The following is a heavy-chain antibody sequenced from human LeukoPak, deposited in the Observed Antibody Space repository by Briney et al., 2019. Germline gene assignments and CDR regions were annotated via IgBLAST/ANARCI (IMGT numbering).Heavy chain of an antibody. J-gene: IGHJ4*02. CDR1: GFTFSSYW. V-gene: IGHV3-7*01. CDR2: IKQDGSEK. D-gene: IGHD6-13*01. Sequence: GGSLRLSCAASGFTFSSYWMSWVRQAPGKGLEWVANIKQDGSEKYYVDSVKGRFTISRNNAKNSLYLQMNSLRAEDTAVYYCARERSSSWYYYWGQGTLVTVSS. CDR3: ARERSSSWYYY.